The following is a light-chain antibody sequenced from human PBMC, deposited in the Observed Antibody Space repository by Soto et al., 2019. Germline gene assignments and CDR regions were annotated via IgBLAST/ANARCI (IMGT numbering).Light chain of an antibody. J-gene: IGKJ4*01. CDR2: DIS. V-gene: IGKV3-11*01. CDR1: RRFSIS. Sequence: EIVLTQSPATLSLSPGEEAPLSSRASRRFSISLAWYQQRPGQTPRLLIYDISTRAAGIPARFSGSVFRTDYTLTISNLEPEDSAVYYCQQRFAWPNSFGGGTKVQI. CDR3: QQRFAWPNS.